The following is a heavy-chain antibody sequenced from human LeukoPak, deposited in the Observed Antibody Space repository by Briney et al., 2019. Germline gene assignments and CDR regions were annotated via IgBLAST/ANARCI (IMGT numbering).Heavy chain of an antibody. Sequence: PSETPSLTCTVSGGSISPYYWSWIRQPPRKGLEWLGYIYYSGSTDYNPSLKSRVAISVDTSKNQFSLKLSSVTAADTAVYYCARSTGSTMFIDYWGQGTLVTVSS. CDR3: ARSTGSTMFIDY. V-gene: IGHV4-59*01. CDR1: GGSISPYY. J-gene: IGHJ4*02. D-gene: IGHD3-10*02. CDR2: IYYSGST.